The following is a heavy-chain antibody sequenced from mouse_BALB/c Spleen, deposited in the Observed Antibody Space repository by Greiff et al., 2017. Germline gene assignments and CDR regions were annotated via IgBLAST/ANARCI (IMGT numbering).Heavy chain of an antibody. CDR3: ARGGVYYGSSPDY. D-gene: IGHD1-1*01. CDR2: INPSTGYT. CDR1: GYTFTSYW. Sequence: QVQLKESGAELAKPGASVKMSCKASGYTFTSYWMHWVKQRPGQGLEWIGYINPSTGYTEYNQKFKDKATLTADKSSSTAYMQLSSLTSEDSAGYYWARGGVYYGSSPDYWGQGTTLTVSS. J-gene: IGHJ2*01. V-gene: IGHV1-7*01.